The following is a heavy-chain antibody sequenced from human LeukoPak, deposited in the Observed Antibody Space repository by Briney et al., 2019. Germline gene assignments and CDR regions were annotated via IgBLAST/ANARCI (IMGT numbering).Heavy chain of an antibody. V-gene: IGHV3-30-3*01. CDR2: ISYDGSNK. CDR1: GFTFSSYA. D-gene: IGHD2-21*02. CDR3: ARDHLGGDPDQGAFDI. Sequence: GGSLRLSCAASGFTFSSYAMHWVRQASGKGLEWVAVISYDGSNKYYADSVKGRFTISRDNSKNTLYLQMNSLRAEDTAVYYCARDHLGGDPDQGAFDIWGQGTMVTVSS. J-gene: IGHJ3*02.